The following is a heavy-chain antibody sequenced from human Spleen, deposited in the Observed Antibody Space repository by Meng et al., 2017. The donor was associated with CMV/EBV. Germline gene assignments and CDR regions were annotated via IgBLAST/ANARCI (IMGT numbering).Heavy chain of an antibody. CDR1: VSSNSET. CDR2: TYYRSKWYN. Sequence: VSSNSETWNWIRQSPSRGLEWLGRTYYRSKWYNDYAISVKSRITINPDTSKNQFSLQLNSVTPEDTAVYYCARYIARGAGRRWFDPWGQGTLVTVSS. J-gene: IGHJ5*02. V-gene: IGHV6-1*01. D-gene: IGHD3-10*01. CDR3: ARYIARGAGRRWFDP.